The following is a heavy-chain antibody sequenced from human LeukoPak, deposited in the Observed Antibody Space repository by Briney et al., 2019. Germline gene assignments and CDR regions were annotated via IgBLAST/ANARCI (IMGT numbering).Heavy chain of an antibody. Sequence: KPGGSLRLSCAASGLTFSGYYMSWIRQAPGKGLEWVSYISSSGTTRYYADSVKGRFTISREKAKNSLYLQMNSLRAEDTAVYFCARWDSSGCLDYWGQGTLVTVSS. CDR1: GLTFSGYY. V-gene: IGHV3-11*01. J-gene: IGHJ4*02. CDR3: ARWDSSGCLDY. D-gene: IGHD3-22*01. CDR2: ISSSGTTR.